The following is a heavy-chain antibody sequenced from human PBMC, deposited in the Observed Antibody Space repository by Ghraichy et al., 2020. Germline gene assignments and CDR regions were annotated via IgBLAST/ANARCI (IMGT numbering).Heavy chain of an antibody. CDR2: INSDGSTT. CDR3: ARVSDYGDYLDF. V-gene: IGHV3-74*01. D-gene: IGHD4-17*01. Sequence: GGSLRLSGAASGFTLSTYWMHWVRQAPGKGLVWVSRINSDGSTTTYADSVKGRFTISRDNAKNTLYLQMNSLRAEDTAVYYCARVSDYGDYLDFWGQGTLVTVSS. CDR1: GFTLSTYW. J-gene: IGHJ4*02.